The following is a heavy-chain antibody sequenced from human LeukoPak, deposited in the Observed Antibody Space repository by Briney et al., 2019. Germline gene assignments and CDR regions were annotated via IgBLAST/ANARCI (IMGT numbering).Heavy chain of an antibody. V-gene: IGHV4-59*08. Sequence: SETLSLTCTVSGGSISSYYWSWVRQPPGKGLEWIGYVSYSGSTDYNPSLKSRVIISIDTSKNQFSLRLRSVTAADTAVYYCARAVADKTFDYWGPGTLVTVSS. CDR3: ARAVADKTFDY. CDR2: VSYSGST. J-gene: IGHJ4*02. CDR1: GGSISSYY.